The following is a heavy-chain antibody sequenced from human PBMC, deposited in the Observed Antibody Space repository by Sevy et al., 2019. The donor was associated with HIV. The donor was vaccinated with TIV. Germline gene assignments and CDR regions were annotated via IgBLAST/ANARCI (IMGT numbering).Heavy chain of an antibody. CDR2: ISSSGSTI. D-gene: IGHD3-3*01. Sequence: GGSLRLSCAASGFTFSDYYMSWIRQAPGKGLEWVSYISSSGSTIYYADSVKGRFTISRDNAKNSLYLQMNSLRAEDTAVYYCARDRGAITISGNWFEPWGQGTLVTVSS. V-gene: IGHV3-11*01. CDR1: GFTFSDYY. J-gene: IGHJ5*02. CDR3: ARDRGAITISGNWFEP.